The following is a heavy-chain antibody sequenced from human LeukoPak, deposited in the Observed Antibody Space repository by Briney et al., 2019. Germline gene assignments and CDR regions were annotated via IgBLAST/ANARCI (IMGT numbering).Heavy chain of an antibody. CDR3: ARGSSGYYDHYYGMDV. D-gene: IGHD3-22*01. Sequence: SVKVSCKASGGTFSSYAISWVRQAPGQGLEWMGGIIPIFGTANYAQKFQGRVTITADESTSTAYMELSRLRSDDTAVYYCARGSSGYYDHYYGMDVWGQGTTVTVSS. V-gene: IGHV1-69*13. J-gene: IGHJ6*02. CDR1: GGTFSSYA. CDR2: IIPIFGTA.